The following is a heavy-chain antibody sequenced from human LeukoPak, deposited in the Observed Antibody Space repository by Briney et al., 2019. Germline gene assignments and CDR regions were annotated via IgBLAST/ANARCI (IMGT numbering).Heavy chain of an antibody. J-gene: IGHJ1*01. V-gene: IGHV4-59*01. Sequence: PSETLSLTCSVSGSSISSYYWTWIRQPPGKGLEWIGYRYYSGSTTYNPSLKSRVTISVDTSKSQFSLKLISVTAADTAIYYCARVRGDFETDWGQGTLVTVSS. CDR1: GSSISSYY. CDR2: RYYSGST. D-gene: IGHD3-16*01. CDR3: ARVRGDFETD.